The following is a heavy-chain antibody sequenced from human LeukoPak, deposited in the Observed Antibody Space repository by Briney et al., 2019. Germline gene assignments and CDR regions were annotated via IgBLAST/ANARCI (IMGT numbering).Heavy chain of an antibody. CDR2: IYTSGST. V-gene: IGHV4-61*02. J-gene: IGHJ4*02. Sequence: NPSETLSLTCTVSGGSISSGSYYWSWIRQPAGKGLEWIGLIYTSGSTNYNPSLKSRVTISVDTSKNQFSLKLSSVTAADTAVYYCAREGTGGLYDFWSGYLHTPIDYWGQGTLVTVSS. CDR3: AREGTGGLYDFWSGYLHTPIDY. CDR1: GGSISSGSYY. D-gene: IGHD3-3*01.